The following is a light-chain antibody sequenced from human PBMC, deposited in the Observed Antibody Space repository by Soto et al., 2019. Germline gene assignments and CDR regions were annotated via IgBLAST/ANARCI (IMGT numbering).Light chain of an antibody. Sequence: EIVLTQSPGTLSLSPGEGATVSCRVSQSINSKSLVWYQRKFGQAPRLLIYGAFNRATGIPARFSGSGSGTDFTLTISSLEPEDFAVYYCQQRNIWPPVTFGQGTRLEIK. CDR3: QQRNIWPPVT. J-gene: IGKJ5*01. CDR2: GAF. CDR1: QSINSKS. V-gene: IGKV3-11*01.